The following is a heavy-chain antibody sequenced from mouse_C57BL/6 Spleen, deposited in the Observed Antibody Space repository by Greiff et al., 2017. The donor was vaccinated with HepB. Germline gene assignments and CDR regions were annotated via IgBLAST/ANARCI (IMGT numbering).Heavy chain of an antibody. J-gene: IGHJ3*01. Sequence: EVKVEESGGGLVQPGGSMKLSCVASGFTFSNYWMNWVRQSPEKGLEWVAQIRLKSDNYATHYAESVKGRFTISRDDSKSSVYLQMNNLRAEDTGIYYCTGGGSSPAWFAYWGQGTLVTVSA. D-gene: IGHD1-1*01. V-gene: IGHV6-3*01. CDR1: GFTFSNYW. CDR2: IRLKSDNYAT. CDR3: TGGGSSPAWFAY.